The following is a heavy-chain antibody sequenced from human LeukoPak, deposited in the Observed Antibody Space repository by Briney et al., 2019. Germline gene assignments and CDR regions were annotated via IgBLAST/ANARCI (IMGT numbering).Heavy chain of an antibody. CDR1: GFTFSSYW. CDR3: ARDPGSRAEYYYDSSGQD. J-gene: IGHJ4*02. D-gene: IGHD3-22*01. CDR2: IKQDGSEK. V-gene: IGHV3-7*01. Sequence: GGSLRLSCAASGFTFSSYWMSWVRQAPGKGLEWVANIKQDGSEKYYVDSVKGRFTISRDNAKNSLYLQMNSLRAEDTAVYYCARDPGSRAEYYYDSSGQDWGQGTLVTVSS.